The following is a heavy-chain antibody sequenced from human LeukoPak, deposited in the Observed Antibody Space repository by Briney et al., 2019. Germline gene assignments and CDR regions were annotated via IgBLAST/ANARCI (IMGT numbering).Heavy chain of an antibody. CDR2: IRDDGSNK. J-gene: IGHJ4*02. V-gene: IGHV3-30*02. Sequence: GGSLRLSCAASGFTFSSYGMHWVRQAPGKGLEWVAFIRDDGSNKYYADSVKGRFTISRDNSKNTLYLQKNSLRAEDTAVYYCAKGWFGDSPGAGMGYCGQGTLVTVSS. CDR1: GFTFSSYG. D-gene: IGHD3-10*01. CDR3: AKGWFGDSPGAGMGY.